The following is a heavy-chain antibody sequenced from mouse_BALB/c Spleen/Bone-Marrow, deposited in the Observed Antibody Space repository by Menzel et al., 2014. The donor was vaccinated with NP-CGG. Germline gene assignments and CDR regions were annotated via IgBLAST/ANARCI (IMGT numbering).Heavy chain of an antibody. V-gene: IGHV1-61*01. CDR1: GYTFTSYW. J-gene: IGHJ2*01. CDR2: IDPSDSET. Sequence: VQLVESGAELVRPGTPVKLSCKASGYTFTSYWMNWVKQRPGRGLEWIGRIDPSDSETHYNQKFKDKATLTVDNSSSTAYIQLSSLASEDSAVYYCARWGAYFDYWGQGTTLTVSA. CDR3: ARWGAYFDY.